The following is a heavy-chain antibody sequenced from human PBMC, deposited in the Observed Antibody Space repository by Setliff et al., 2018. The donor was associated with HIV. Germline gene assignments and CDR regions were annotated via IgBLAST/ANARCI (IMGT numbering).Heavy chain of an antibody. Sequence: PSETLSLTCTVSGDSISSYSWNWIRQSPGGGLEWIGFIFSSGSTKYNPSLQSRVTMSLDTSKNQFSLRLTSVTAADTAVYYCARRIDDSGSFPDKNWFDTWGQGSLVTVSS. CDR1: GDSISSYS. V-gene: IGHV4-4*09. CDR3: ARRIDDSGSFPDKNWFDT. D-gene: IGHD3-10*01. J-gene: IGHJ5*02. CDR2: IFSSGST.